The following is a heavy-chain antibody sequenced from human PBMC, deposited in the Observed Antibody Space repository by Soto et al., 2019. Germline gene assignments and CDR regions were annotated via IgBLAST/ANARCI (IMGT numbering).Heavy chain of an antibody. V-gene: IGHV4-30-4*01. J-gene: IGHJ5*02. CDR2: IYYNGII. CDR3: ALGIQEGFDP. Sequence: QVSLQESGPGLVKPSQTLSISCTVSGDSITDGDYYWSWIRQPPGNDLEWIAYIYYNGIIHYNPSLKSRVTISLDPAKIQFSLTMTSVTDADTAVYYCALGIQEGFDPWGQGNLVTVSS. D-gene: IGHD1-20*01. CDR1: GDSITDGDYY.